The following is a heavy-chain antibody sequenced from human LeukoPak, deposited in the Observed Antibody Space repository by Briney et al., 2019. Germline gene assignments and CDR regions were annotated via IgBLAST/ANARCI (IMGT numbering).Heavy chain of an antibody. CDR2: VSSSEGNI. V-gene: IGHV3-11*04. CDR1: GFAFSDYY. D-gene: IGHD4-17*01. J-gene: IGHJ6*03. CDR3: ARTPGMTTVTNSYYNFYIDV. Sequence: GGSLRLSCAASGFAFSDYYMIWIRQAPGKGLEWVSHVSSSEGNIYYAESVKGRLTISRDNGRNSLFLQMDSLRVDDTAVYYCARTPGMTTVTNSYYNFYIDVWGKGTTVTVSS.